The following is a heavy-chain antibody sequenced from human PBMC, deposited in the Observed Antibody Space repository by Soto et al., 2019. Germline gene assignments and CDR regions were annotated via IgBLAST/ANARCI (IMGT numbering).Heavy chain of an antibody. D-gene: IGHD2-21*02. CDR1: GGTFSSYT. Sequence: QVQLVQSGAEVKKPGSSVKVSCKASGGTFSSYTISWVRQAPGQGLEWMGRIIPILGIANYAQKFQGRVTLTADKSTSTAYMELSSVRSEDTAVYYCARDRGDGGNSYWGQGTLVTVSS. CDR3: ARDRGDGGNSY. CDR2: IIPILGIA. V-gene: IGHV1-69*08. J-gene: IGHJ4*02.